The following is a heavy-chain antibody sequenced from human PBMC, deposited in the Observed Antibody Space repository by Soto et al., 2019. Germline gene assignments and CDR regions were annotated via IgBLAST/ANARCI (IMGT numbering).Heavy chain of an antibody. D-gene: IGHD2-8*01. J-gene: IGHJ4*02. CDR3: AKGYCTNGVCQTDY. V-gene: IGHV3-11*01. CDR2: ISSSSSTI. Sequence: PGGSLRLSCAASVFTFSDYYMSWIRQAPGKGLEWVSSISSSSSTIYYADSVKGRFTISRDNSKNTLYLQMNSLRAEDTAVYYCAKGYCTNGVCQTDYWGQGTLVTVSS. CDR1: VFTFSDYY.